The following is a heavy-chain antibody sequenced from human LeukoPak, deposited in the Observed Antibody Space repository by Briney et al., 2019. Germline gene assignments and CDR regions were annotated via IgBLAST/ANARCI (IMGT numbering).Heavy chain of an antibody. V-gene: IGHV4-39*07. CDR1: GVSISTSNSY. Sequence: SETLSLTCTVSGVSISTSNSYWGWIRQPPGKGLEWIGSMYYTGNTYYNASLKSRVTISIDTSKNQFSLKLSSVTAADTAVYYCARDGLWIQNAFDIWGQGTMVTVSS. J-gene: IGHJ3*02. CDR2: MYYTGNT. D-gene: IGHD5-18*01. CDR3: ARDGLWIQNAFDI.